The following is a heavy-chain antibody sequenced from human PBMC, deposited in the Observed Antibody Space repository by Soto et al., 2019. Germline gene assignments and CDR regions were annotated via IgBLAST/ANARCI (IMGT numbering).Heavy chain of an antibody. Sequence: QMQLVQSGPEVKKPGTSVKVSCKASGFTFTSSSVQWVRQARGQRIEWIGWITVGTGNTNYAQKFQERVTITRDMSTSTAYMELSNLRSEDTAVYYCVAGDSSGYYGGWGQGTQVTVSS. V-gene: IGHV1-58*01. CDR2: ITVGTGNT. CDR1: GFTFTSSS. CDR3: VAGDSSGYYGG. J-gene: IGHJ4*02. D-gene: IGHD3-22*01.